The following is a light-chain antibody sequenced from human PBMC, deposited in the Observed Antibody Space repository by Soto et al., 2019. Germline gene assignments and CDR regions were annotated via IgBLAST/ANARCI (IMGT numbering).Light chain of an antibody. CDR2: AAS. CDR3: QQSLGIPYT. CDR1: QTISTY. Sequence: DIQMTQSPSALSASVGDRVTITCRASQTISTYLNWYQQKPVTAPKLLLYAASTLQSGVPSRFSGSGSGTDFTLTISSLQPEDFATYYCQQSLGIPYTFGQGTRLEIK. J-gene: IGKJ2*01. V-gene: IGKV1-39*01.